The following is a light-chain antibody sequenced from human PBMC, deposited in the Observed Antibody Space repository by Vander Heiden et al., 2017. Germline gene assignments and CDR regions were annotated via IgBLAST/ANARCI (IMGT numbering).Light chain of an antibody. CDR1: SSDVGGYNY. CDR3: CSYAGSYTCGV. J-gene: IGLJ3*02. V-gene: IGLV2-11*01. CDR2: DVS. Sequence: QSALTQPRSVSGSPGQSVTIPCTGTSSDVGGYNYVSWYQQHPGKAPKLMIYDVSNRPSGVPDRFSGSKYGNTASLTISGLQAEDEADYYCCSYAGSYTCGVFGGGTKLTVL.